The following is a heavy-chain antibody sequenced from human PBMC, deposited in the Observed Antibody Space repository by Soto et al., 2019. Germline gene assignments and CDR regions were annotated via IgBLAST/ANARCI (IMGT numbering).Heavy chain of an antibody. J-gene: IGHJ4*02. CDR1: GGSFSGYY. D-gene: IGHD5-12*01. Sequence: QVQLQQWGAGLLKPSETLSLTCAVYGGSFSGYYWSWIRQPPGKGLEWIGEINHSGNTNYNPSLKSRVTISVDTSKNQFSLKLSSVTAADTAVYYCARGVDIVATILGYWGQGTLVTVSS. CDR3: ARGVDIVATILGY. CDR2: INHSGNT. V-gene: IGHV4-34*01.